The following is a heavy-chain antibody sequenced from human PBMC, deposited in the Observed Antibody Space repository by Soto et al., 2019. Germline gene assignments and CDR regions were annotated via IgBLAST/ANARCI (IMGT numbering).Heavy chain of an antibody. CDR3: VTGGWLDF. CDR2: ISDDGSRT. V-gene: IGHV3-23*01. CDR1: GFSFSTFE. J-gene: IGHJ5*01. D-gene: IGHD3-16*01. Sequence: EVQLLESGGGLVQPGGSLRLSCAASGFSFSTFEMSWVRQAPGRGLEWVSFISDDGSRTYYADAVKGRFTISRDNSKLKLYLQMNGLTAEDTAVYARVTGGWLDFWGQGTLDTVSS.